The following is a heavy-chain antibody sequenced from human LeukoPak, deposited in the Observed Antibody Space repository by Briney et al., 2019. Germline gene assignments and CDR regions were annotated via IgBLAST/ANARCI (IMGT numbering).Heavy chain of an antibody. D-gene: IGHD5-18*01. CDR3: ARRPPDSYGPFDY. Sequence: GASLRLSCAASGFTFSNYAMSWVRQAPGKGLQWVSAITGSGGGTYYADSVKGRFTISRENFKNTLYLQMNSLRAEDTAVYYCARRPPDSYGPFDYWGQGTLVTVSS. V-gene: IGHV3-23*01. CDR1: GFTFSNYA. CDR2: ITGSGGGT. J-gene: IGHJ4*02.